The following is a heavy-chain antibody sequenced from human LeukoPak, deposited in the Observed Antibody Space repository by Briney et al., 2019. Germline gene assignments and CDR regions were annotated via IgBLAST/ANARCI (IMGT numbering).Heavy chain of an antibody. J-gene: IGHJ4*02. V-gene: IGHV4-39*01. CDR2: IYYSGST. D-gene: IGHD6-13*01. CDR3: ARQSAGDFDY. Sequence: SETLSLTCTVSGGSISGSSYYWGWIRQPPGKGLEWIGSIYYSGSTYYNPSLKSRVTISVDTSKNQFSLKLSSVTAADTAVYYCARQSAGDFDYWGQGTLVTVSS. CDR1: GGSISGSSYY.